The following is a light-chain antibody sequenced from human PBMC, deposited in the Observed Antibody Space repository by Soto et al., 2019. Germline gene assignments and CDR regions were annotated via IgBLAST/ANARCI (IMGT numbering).Light chain of an antibody. J-gene: IGLJ2*01. Sequence: SYVATQPTSVSVAPGQTARLTCGGHNIGSKSVHWYKQKAGQAPVLVVHEDSARPSGIPERISGSNSGNTATLTIGRVEVADEADYYCQVWDSSSDYLVFGGGTKLTVL. CDR2: EDS. CDR1: NIGSKS. V-gene: IGLV3-21*02. CDR3: QVWDSSSDYLV.